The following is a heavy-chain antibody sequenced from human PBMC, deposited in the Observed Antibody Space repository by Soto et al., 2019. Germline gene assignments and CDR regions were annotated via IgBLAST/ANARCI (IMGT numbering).Heavy chain of an antibody. V-gene: IGHV4-39*01. CDR2: IHYSGNT. CDR1: GGSISGSTYY. CDR3: ARSTPGDI. Sequence: QLQLQESGPGLVKPSETLSLTCTVSGGSISGSTYYWGWIRQPPGKGLEWIGSIHYSGNTYYSPSLKSRVTLSVDTSKKQFSLRLSSVTAADTAVYYCARSTPGDIWGQGTMVTVSP. J-gene: IGHJ3*02.